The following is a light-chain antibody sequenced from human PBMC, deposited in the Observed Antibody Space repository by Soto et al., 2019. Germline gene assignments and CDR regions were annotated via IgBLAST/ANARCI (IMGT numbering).Light chain of an antibody. CDR3: CSYAGSSTWV. V-gene: IGLV2-23*01. J-gene: IGLJ7*01. Sequence: QSVLTQPASVSGSPGQSITISCTGTNSDVGTYNLVSWYQHPPGKAPKLIIHEDSKRPSGVSYRFSGSKSGNTASLTLSGLQAEDEADYYCCSYAGSSTWVFGGGTQLTVL. CDR1: NSDVGTYNL. CDR2: EDS.